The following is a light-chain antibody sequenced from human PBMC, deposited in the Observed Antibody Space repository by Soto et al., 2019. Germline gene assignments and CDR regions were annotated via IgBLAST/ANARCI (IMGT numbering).Light chain of an antibody. Sequence: IQLTQSPSSLSASVGDRVTHTCRASQSINIYLNWYQQKPGKAPTLLIYAASSLQSGVPSRFSGGGSRTDFTLTISSLQTEDFATYYCQQSYRSPYTFGQGTKLEI. J-gene: IGKJ2*01. CDR3: QQSYRSPYT. CDR1: QSINIY. V-gene: IGKV1-39*01. CDR2: AAS.